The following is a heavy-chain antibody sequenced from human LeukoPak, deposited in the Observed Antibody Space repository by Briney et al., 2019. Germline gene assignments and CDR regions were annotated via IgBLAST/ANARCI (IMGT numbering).Heavy chain of an antibody. CDR2: SGSGGST. J-gene: IGHJ4*02. CDR1: GFTFSSYA. V-gene: IGHV3-23*01. CDR3: AKYAGYYPFDY. Sequence: GGSLRLSCAASGFTFSSYAMSWVRQAPGEGLEWVSASGSGGSTYYADSLKGRFTISRDNSKNTLYLQMNSLRAEDTAVYHCAKYAGYYPFDYWGQGTLVTVSS. D-gene: IGHD3-9*01.